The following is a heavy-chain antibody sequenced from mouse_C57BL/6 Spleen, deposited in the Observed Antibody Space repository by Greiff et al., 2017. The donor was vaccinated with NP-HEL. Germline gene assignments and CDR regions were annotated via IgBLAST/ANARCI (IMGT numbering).Heavy chain of an antibody. J-gene: IGHJ2*01. V-gene: IGHV1-50*01. D-gene: IGHD2-4*01. CDR3: ARSGDYDYFDY. Sequence: VQLQQPGAELVKPGASVKLSCKASGYNFTSYWMQWVKQRPGQGLEWIGEIDPSDSYTNYNQKFKGKATLTVDTSSSTAYMQLSSLTSEDSAVYYCARSGDYDYFDYWGQGTTLTVSS. CDR1: GYNFTSYW. CDR2: IDPSDSYT.